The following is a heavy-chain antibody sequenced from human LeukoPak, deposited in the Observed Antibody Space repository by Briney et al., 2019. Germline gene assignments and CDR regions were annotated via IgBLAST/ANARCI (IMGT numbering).Heavy chain of an antibody. CDR2: VNLQGST. J-gene: IGHJ4*02. Sequence: NPSGPLFLTCGVSGGSITNTNYWTWVRQPPGKGLEWIGEVNLQGSTNYNTSLMGRVAIPVDTSENHISLQLTSVTAADTAVYYCAREGGPYRPLDYSGQGTLVTVSS. CDR1: GGSITNTNY. CDR3: AREGGPYRPLDY. V-gene: IGHV4-4*02.